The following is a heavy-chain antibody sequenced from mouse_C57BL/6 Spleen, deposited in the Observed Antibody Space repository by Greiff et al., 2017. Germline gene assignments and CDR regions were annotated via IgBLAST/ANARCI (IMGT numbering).Heavy chain of an antibody. J-gene: IGHJ4*01. D-gene: IGHD1-1*01. V-gene: IGHV1-81*01. CDR1: GYTFTSYG. CDR3: ARGATVGAMDY. Sequence: QVQLKESGAELARPGASVKLSCKASGYTFTSYGISWVKQRTGQGLEWIGEIYPRSGNTYYNEKFKGKATLTADKSSSTAYMELRSLTSEDSAVYFCARGATVGAMDYWGQGTSVTVSS. CDR2: IYPRSGNT.